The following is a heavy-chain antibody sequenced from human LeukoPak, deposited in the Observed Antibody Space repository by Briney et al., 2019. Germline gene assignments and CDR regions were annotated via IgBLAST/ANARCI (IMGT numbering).Heavy chain of an antibody. CDR1: GFTFSTFA. J-gene: IGHJ4*02. CDR3: AKAQTTVTSYYFDY. CDR2: IFPSGGEI. D-gene: IGHD4-17*01. V-gene: IGHV3-23*01. Sequence: HPGGSLRLSCAASGFTFSTFAMIWVRQPPGKGLEWVSSIFPSGGEIHYADSVRGRFTISRDNSKNTLYLQMNSLRAEDTAVYYCAKAQTTVTSYYFDYWGQGSLVTVSS.